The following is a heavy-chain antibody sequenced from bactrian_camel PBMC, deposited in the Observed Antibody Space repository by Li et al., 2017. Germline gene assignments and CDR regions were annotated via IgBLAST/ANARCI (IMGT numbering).Heavy chain of an antibody. V-gene: IGHV3-3*01. J-gene: IGHJ4*01. CDR1: GTTAC. Sequence: HVQLVESGGGSVQAGGSLRLSCAASGTTACMGWFRQAPGKEREGVAVLWIGGATTSYADSVKGRFIITRDKPKDLVYLQMNSLKPEDTAMYYCAADFCTWYSPFKYLGQGTQVTVS. CDR3: AADFCTWYSPFKY. CDR2: LWIGGATT. D-gene: IGHD6*01.